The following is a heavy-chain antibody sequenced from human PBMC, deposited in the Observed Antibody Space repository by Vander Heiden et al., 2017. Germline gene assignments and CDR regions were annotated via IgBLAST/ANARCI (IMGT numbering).Heavy chain of an antibody. CDR2: IHDSGIST. V-gene: IGHV3-23*01. CDR1: GFPFSWNA. Sequence: EVQLLESGGGLVQPGGSLRISCEAYGFPFSWNAMGWVRQAPGKGLHWFPGIHDSGISTYYADSVKGRFAISRDNSKNMVYLQMNSLRAEDTALYYCAKDLHYFSGMDVWGQGTTVTVSS. CDR3: AKDLHYFSGMDV. D-gene: IGHD1-26*01. J-gene: IGHJ6*02.